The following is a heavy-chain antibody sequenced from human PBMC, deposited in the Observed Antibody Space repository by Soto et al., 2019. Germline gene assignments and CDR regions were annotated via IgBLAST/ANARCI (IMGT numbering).Heavy chain of an antibody. J-gene: IGHJ6*02. CDR1: GYTFTGYY. Sequence: ASVKVSCKASGYTFTGYYIHWVRQAPGQGLEWMGWINPNSGGTNYAQKFQGWVTMTRDTSISTAFMELSRLRSDNTALYYCARRKSAAAGMDVWGQGTTVTVSS. D-gene: IGHD6-13*01. V-gene: IGHV1-2*04. CDR2: INPNSGGT. CDR3: ARRKSAAAGMDV.